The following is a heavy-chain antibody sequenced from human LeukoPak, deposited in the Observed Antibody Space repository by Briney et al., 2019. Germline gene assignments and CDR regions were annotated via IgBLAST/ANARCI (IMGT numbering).Heavy chain of an antibody. CDR3: ARVTPSEVRQVIGYYFDH. CDR2: IYYSGST. D-gene: IGHD3-10*01. V-gene: IGHV4-59*01. J-gene: IGHJ4*02. Sequence: SETLSLTCTVSGGSISSNYWSWIRQPPGKGLEWIGYIYYSGSTNYNPSLMSRVTISVDTSKNQFSLKLSSVTAADTAVYYCARVTPSEVRQVIGYYFDHWGQGTLVTVSS. CDR1: GGSISSNY.